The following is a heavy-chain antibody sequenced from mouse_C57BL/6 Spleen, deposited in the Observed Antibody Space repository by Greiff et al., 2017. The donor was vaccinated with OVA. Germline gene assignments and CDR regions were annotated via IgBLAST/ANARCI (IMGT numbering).Heavy chain of an antibody. CDR3: ARISELGGGNY. D-gene: IGHD4-1*01. Sequence: EVKLMESGGGLVKPGGSLKLSCAASGFTFSDYGMHWVRQAPEKGLEWVAYISSGSSTIYYADTVKGRFTISRDNAKNTLFLQMTSLRSEDTAMYYCARISELGGGNYWGQGTTLTVSS. V-gene: IGHV5-17*01. J-gene: IGHJ2*01. CDR2: ISSGSSTI. CDR1: GFTFSDYG.